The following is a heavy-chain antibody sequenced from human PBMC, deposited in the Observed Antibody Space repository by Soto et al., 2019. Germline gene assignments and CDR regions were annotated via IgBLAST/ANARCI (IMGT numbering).Heavy chain of an antibody. D-gene: IGHD6-19*01. V-gene: IGHV1-18*04. CDR3: TTENTGTRPTVALDF. J-gene: IGHJ4*02. Sequence: QVPLVQSGGEVKKPGASVKVSCKTSGYTFINYGITRVRQAPGQGLEWMGWISTFNGNTNYAQKFQGRVTMTRDTCTTTAYMELRTLISDDTAMYYCTTENTGTRPTVALDFWGQGTLVTVSS. CDR1: GYTFINYG. CDR2: ISTFNGNT.